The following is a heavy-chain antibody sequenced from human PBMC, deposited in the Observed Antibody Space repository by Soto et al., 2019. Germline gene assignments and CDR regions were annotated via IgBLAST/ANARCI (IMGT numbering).Heavy chain of an antibody. J-gene: IGHJ4*02. D-gene: IGHD3-3*01. V-gene: IGHV4-39*01. Sequence: QLPLQESGPGLVKPSETLSLTCTVSGGSISSSSYYWGWIRQPPGKGLEWIGSLYYSGSTYYNPSLKSRLTISVDTSKNQFSLKLNAVTAADTAIYYCARLPDFWSAFDYFDYWGQGTLVTVSS. CDR1: GGSISSSSYY. CDR2: LYYSGST. CDR3: ARLPDFWSAFDYFDY.